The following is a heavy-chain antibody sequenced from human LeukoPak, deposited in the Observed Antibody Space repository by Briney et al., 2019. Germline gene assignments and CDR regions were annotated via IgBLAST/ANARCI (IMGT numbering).Heavy chain of an antibody. V-gene: IGHV4-59*08. D-gene: IGHD6-19*01. CDR3: ARPYSSGWYGAFDI. CDR1: GGSIYSYY. Sequence: SETLSLTCTVSGGSIYSYYWSWIRQPPGQGLEWIVYIHYSGSTNYNPSLKRRVTISVDTSKNQFSLKLSSVTAADTAVYYCARPYSSGWYGAFDIWGQGTMVTVSS. J-gene: IGHJ3*02. CDR2: IHYSGST.